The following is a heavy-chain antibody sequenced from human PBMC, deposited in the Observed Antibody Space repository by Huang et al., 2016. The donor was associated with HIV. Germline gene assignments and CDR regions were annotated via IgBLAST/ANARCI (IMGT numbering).Heavy chain of an antibody. Sequence: QEQLVESGGGVVQPGGSLRLSCATSGFSFSHYGMHWGRQAPGKGRECVAFIRFDGGNKHYADSAKGRFTISRDNSKKMLFLEMNSLRGDDTAFYYCATDLGGYSFDYWGQGALVSVSS. CDR2: IRFDGGNK. CDR3: ATDLGGYSFDY. V-gene: IGHV3-30*02. J-gene: IGHJ4*02. D-gene: IGHD2-21*02. CDR1: GFSFSHYG.